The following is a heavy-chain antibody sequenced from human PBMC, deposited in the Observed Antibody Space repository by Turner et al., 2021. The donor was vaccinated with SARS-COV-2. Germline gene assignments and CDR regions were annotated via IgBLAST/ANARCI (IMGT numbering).Heavy chain of an antibody. J-gene: IGHJ4*02. CDR1: GFTLSTYS. CDR3: AREHYDFWSGYFY. Sequence: EVQLVESGGGLVQPGGSPRLSCAASGFTLSTYSMSWVRQAPGKGPEWVSYISGTTTTIYYADSVKGRFTISRDNAKNSLYLQMNNLRAEDTAMYYCAREHYDFWSGYFYWGQGTLVTVSS. D-gene: IGHD3-3*01. CDR2: ISGTTTTI. V-gene: IGHV3-48*01.